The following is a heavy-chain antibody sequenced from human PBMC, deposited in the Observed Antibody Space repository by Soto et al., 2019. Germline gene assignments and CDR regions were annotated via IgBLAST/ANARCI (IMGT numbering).Heavy chain of an antibody. CDR3: ATLRDNDILTGYFPS. V-gene: IGHV3-15*01. CDR2: IKRKADGGTA. Sequence: PGGSLRLSCAAPGFTFFGAWMSWVRQAPGKGLEWVGHIKRKADGGTADYAAPVKGRFTISRDDSKDIVYLQMNSLKTDDTAVYYCATLRDNDILTGYFPSWGQGTLVTVSS. J-gene: IGHJ5*02. D-gene: IGHD3-9*01. CDR1: GFTFFGAW.